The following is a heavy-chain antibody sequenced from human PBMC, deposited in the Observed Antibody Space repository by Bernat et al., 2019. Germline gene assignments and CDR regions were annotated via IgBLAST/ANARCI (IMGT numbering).Heavy chain of an antibody. Sequence: QVQLQESGPGLVKPSQTLSLTCTVSGGSISSGGYYWSWIRQHPGKGLEWIGYIYYSGRTYYNTSLKSRVTISVDTTKNQFALKLSSVTAADTAVYYGARENGYDFKFDPWGQGTLVTVSS. CDR2: IYYSGRT. J-gene: IGHJ5*02. CDR1: GGSISSGGYY. V-gene: IGHV4-31*03. D-gene: IGHD5-12*01. CDR3: ARENGYDFKFDP.